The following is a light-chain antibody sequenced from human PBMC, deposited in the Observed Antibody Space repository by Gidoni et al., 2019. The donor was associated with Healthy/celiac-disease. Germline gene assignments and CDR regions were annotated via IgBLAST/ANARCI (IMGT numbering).Light chain of an antibody. V-gene: IGKV3-11*01. CDR2: DAS. Sequence: EIVLTQSPATLSLSPGERATLSCRASQSVSSYLAWYQQKPGQAPRLLLYDASNRATGIPARFSGSGSGTDFTLTSRSLEPEDFAVYYCQQRSNWPPLFGGGTKVEIK. J-gene: IGKJ4*01. CDR1: QSVSSY. CDR3: QQRSNWPPL.